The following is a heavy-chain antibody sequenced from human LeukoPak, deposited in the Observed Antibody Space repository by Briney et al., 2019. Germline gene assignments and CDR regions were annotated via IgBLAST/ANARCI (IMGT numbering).Heavy chain of an antibody. CDR3: AKVPVLLWFGELGN. V-gene: IGHV3-23*01. Sequence: PGGSLRLSCAASGFTFKNYAMYWVRQAPGKGLEWVSAISGSGGSTYYADSVKGRFTISRDNSKNTLYLQMNSLRAEDTAVYYCAKVPVLLWFGELGNWGQGILVTVSS. CDR1: GFTFKNYA. D-gene: IGHD3-10*01. CDR2: ISGSGGST. J-gene: IGHJ4*02.